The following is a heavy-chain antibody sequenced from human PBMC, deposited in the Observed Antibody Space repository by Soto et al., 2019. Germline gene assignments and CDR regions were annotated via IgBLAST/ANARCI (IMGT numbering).Heavy chain of an antibody. V-gene: IGHV3-7*01. D-gene: IGHD3-3*01. CDR2: IKQDGSEK. Sequence: PGGSLRLSCAASGFTFSSYWISWVRQAPGKGLEWVANIKQDGSEKYYVDSVKGRFTISRDNAKNSLYLQMNSLRAEDTAVYYCACFQRGGYDFDGMDVWGQGTTVTVSS. CDR1: GFTFSSYW. J-gene: IGHJ6*02. CDR3: ACFQRGGYDFDGMDV.